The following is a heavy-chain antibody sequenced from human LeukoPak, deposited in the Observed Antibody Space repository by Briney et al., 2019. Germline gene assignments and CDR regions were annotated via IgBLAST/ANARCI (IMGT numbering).Heavy chain of an antibody. CDR1: GYSFTSYW. J-gene: IGHJ6*02. CDR2: IYPGDSDT. D-gene: IGHD3-22*01. V-gene: IGHV5-51*01. Sequence: GESLKISCKGSGYSFTSYWIGWVRQMPGKGLEWMGIIYPGDSDTRYSPSFQGQVTISADKSISTAYLQWSSLKASDTAMYYCARQPIYCDSSGYTLYYYGMDVWGQGTTVTVSS. CDR3: ARQPIYCDSSGYTLYYYGMDV.